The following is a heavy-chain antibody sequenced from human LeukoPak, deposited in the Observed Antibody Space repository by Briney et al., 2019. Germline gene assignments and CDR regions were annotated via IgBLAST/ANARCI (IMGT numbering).Heavy chain of an antibody. CDR3: ARVYYSSNFEY. Sequence: GGSLRLSCAASGFTFSSYWMHWVRQAPGKGLVWVSRINSDGSSTTYADSVKGRFTISRDNAKNTLYLQMNSLRAEDTAVYYCARVYYSSNFEYWGQGTLVTVSP. CDR2: INSDGSST. J-gene: IGHJ4*02. V-gene: IGHV3-74*01. D-gene: IGHD6-13*01. CDR1: GFTFSSYW.